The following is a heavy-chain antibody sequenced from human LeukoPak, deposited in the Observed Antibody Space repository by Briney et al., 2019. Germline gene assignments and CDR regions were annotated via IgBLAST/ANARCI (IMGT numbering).Heavy chain of an antibody. CDR1: GFTFSSYA. CDR2: ISGSGGST. Sequence: GGSLRLSCAASGFTFSSYAMSWVRQAPGKGLEWVSAISGSGGSTYYADSVKGRFTISRDNSKNTLYLQMNSLRAEDTAVYYCAKATNKKKKIRTSWYFDLGARGTWVTVSS. J-gene: IGHJ2*01. CDR3: AKATNKKKKIRTSWYFDL. V-gene: IGHV3-23*01. D-gene: IGHD1/OR15-1a*01.